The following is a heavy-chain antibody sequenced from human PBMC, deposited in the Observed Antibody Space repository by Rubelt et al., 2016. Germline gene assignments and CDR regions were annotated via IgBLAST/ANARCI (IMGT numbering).Heavy chain of an antibody. CDR1: GGSITSNNYH. CDR3: ARYDGVMGQNDP. J-gene: IGHJ5*02. D-gene: IGHD2-8*01. V-gene: IGHV4-39*01. CDR2: IDYSGAT. Sequence: QLQLQESGPGLVKPSETLSLTCSVSGGSITSNNYHWGWIRQPPGKGLEWIGTIDYSGATYYNPSLKSRVAIFVDTSKSQFSLKRSSVPAADAAAYYCARYDGVMGQNDPWGQGTLVTVSS.